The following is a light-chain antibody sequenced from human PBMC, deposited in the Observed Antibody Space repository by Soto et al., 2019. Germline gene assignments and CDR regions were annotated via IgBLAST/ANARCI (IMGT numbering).Light chain of an antibody. CDR1: QSVFFRSTKKNN. CDR2: WAT. Sequence: DIVMTQSPDSLAVSLGEMATIDCQASQSVFFRSTKKNNLAWYQQKPGQSPKLLIYWATTRESGVPVRFSGSGSGTDFPLTICNLQAEDVAVYYCQQYFTTPLTFGGGTKVEIK. J-gene: IGKJ4*01. V-gene: IGKV4-1*01. CDR3: QQYFTTPLT.